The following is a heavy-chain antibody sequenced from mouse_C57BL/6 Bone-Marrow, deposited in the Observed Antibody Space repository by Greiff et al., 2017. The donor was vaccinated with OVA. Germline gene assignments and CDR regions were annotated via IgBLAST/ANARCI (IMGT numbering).Heavy chain of an antibody. V-gene: IGHV1-55*01. CDR2: IYPGSGST. D-gene: IGHD3-1*01. J-gene: IGHJ4*01. Sequence: QVQLQQPGAELVKPGASVMMSCKASGYTFTSYWITWVKQRPGQGLEWIGDIYPGSGSTNYNEKFKSKATLTVDTSSSTAYMQLSSLTSEDSAVYYCARSISDYAMDYWGQGTSVTVSS. CDR3: ARSISDYAMDY. CDR1: GYTFTSYW.